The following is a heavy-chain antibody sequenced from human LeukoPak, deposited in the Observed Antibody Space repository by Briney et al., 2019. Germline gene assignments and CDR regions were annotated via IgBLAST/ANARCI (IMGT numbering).Heavy chain of an antibody. Sequence: SETLSLTCAVYGGSFSNYYWSWIRQPPGKGLQWIGEINHSGSTNYSPSPKSRVTISVDTSKNQFSLKLSSVTAADTAVYYCAREYSSSSRYYYYGMDVWGQGTTVTVSS. J-gene: IGHJ6*02. CDR3: AREYSSSSRYYYYGMDV. CDR1: GGSFSNYY. CDR2: INHSGST. D-gene: IGHD6-6*01. V-gene: IGHV4-34*01.